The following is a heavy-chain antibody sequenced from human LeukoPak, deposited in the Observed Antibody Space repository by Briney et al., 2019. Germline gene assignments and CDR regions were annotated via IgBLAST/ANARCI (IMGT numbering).Heavy chain of an antibody. CDR3: ARGLRITIFGVAYFDY. CDR2: INHSGST. D-gene: IGHD3-3*01. CDR1: GGSISSGGYS. V-gene: IGHV4-34*01. J-gene: IGHJ4*02. Sequence: SETLSLTCAVSGGSISSGGYSWSWIRQPPGKGLEWIGEINHSGSTNYNPSLKSRVTISVDTSKNQFSLKLSSVTAADTAVYYCARGLRITIFGVAYFDYWGQGTLVTVSS.